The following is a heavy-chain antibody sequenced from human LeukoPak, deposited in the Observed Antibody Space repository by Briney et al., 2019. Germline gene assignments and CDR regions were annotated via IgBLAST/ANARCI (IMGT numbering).Heavy chain of an antibody. V-gene: IGHV4-34*01. CDR2: INHSGST. CDR1: GGSFSGYY. D-gene: IGHD3-22*01. Sequence: PSETLSLTCAVYGGSFSGYYWSWIRLPPGKGLEWIGEINHSGSTNYNPSLKSRVTISVDTSKNQFSLKLSSVTAADTAVYYCARLYYYDSSGYSTYYYYGMDVWGQGTTVTVSS. J-gene: IGHJ6*02. CDR3: ARLYYYDSSGYSTYYYYGMDV.